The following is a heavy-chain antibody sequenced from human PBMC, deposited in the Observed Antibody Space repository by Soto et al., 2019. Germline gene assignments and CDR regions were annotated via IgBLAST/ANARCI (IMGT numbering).Heavy chain of an antibody. CDR2: ISYDGSNK. D-gene: IGHD7-27*01. V-gene: IGHV3-30-3*01. CDR1: GFTFSSYA. Sequence: QVQLVESGGGMVQPGRSLRLSCAASGFTFSSYAMHWVRQAPGKGLEWVAVISYDGSNKYYADSVKGRFTISRDNSKNTLYLQMNSLRAEDTAVYYCARTRTDWGSGFDYWGQGTLVTVSS. CDR3: ARTRTDWGSGFDY. J-gene: IGHJ4*02.